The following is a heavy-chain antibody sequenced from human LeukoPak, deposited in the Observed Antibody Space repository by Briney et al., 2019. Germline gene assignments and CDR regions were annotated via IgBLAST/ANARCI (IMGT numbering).Heavy chain of an antibody. V-gene: IGHV3-23*01. CDR1: GFTFSSYG. CDR3: ARTTSMSYVGDAFDI. Sequence: GGTLRLSCAASGFTFSSYGMSWVRQAPGKGLEWVSAISGSGGSTYYADSVKGRFTISRDNSKNTLYLQMNSLRAEDTAVYYCARTTSMSYVGDAFDIWGQGTMVTVSS. CDR2: ISGSGGST. D-gene: IGHD1-26*01. J-gene: IGHJ3*02.